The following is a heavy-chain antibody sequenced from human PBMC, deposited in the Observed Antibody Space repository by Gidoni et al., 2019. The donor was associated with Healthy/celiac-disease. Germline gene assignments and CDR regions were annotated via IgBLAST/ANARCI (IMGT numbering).Heavy chain of an antibody. D-gene: IGHD3-3*01. CDR2: ISSSSSYI. CDR1: GFTFSSYS. J-gene: IGHJ4*02. CDR3: ARVSIDFWSGYYTGGDY. Sequence: EVQLVESGGGLVKPGGSLRLSCSASGFTFSSYSMNWVRQAPGKGLEWVSSISSSSSYIYYTDSVKGRFTISRDNAKNSLYLQMNSLRAEDTAVYYCARVSIDFWSGYYTGGDYWGQGTLVTVSS. V-gene: IGHV3-21*01.